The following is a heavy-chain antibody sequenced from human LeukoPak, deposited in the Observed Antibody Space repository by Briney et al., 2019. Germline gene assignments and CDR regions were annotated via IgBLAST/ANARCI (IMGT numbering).Heavy chain of an antibody. D-gene: IGHD4-23*01. CDR1: GFTFSSYA. J-gene: IGHJ4*02. CDR3: AKVLRWPSSFDY. Sequence: GGSLRLSCAASGFTFSSYAMTWVRPAPGKGLEWVSAISGNGGTTYYADSVKGRFTISRDNSKNTLYLQMNSLRAEDTAVYYCAKVLRWPSSFDYWGQGTLVTVSS. V-gene: IGHV3-23*01. CDR2: ISGNGGTT.